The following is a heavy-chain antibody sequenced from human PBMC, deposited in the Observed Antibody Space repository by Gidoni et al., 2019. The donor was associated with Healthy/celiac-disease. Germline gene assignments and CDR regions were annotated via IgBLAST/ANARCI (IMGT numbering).Heavy chain of an antibody. D-gene: IGHD1-26*01. CDR1: XXPISRSRYY. J-gene: IGHJ3*02. CDR3: ARXGGSSXPSAXXI. CDR2: IYYSGST. V-gene: IGHV4-39*01. Sequence: LQLQESGPGLVKPSATLSLTFTVSXXPISRSRYYWGWIRQPPGKGLEWIGSIYYSGSTYYNPSLKSRVTIXVDTSXXQCXXXLXXXTAXXXAVYYCARXGGSSXPSAXXIWGXXTMVXVSS.